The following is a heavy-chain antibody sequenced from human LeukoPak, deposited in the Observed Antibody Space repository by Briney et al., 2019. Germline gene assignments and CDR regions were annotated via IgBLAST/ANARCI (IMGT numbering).Heavy chain of an antibody. CDR2: VYSGGST. D-gene: IGHD3-10*01. V-gene: IGHV3-66*01. CDR3: ARYVVYGSGKYYFDY. J-gene: IGHJ4*02. Sequence: GGSLKLSCAASGFTVSNNYMSWVRQAPGKGLEWVSFVYSGGSTYYADSVKGRFTISRDNSKNTLYLQMNSLRAEDTAVYYCARYVVYGSGKYYFDYWGQGTLVTVSS. CDR1: GFTVSNNY.